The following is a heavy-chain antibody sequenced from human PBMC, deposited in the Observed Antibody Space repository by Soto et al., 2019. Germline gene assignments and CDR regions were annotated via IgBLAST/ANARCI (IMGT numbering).Heavy chain of an antibody. J-gene: IGHJ5*02. D-gene: IGHD2-2*01. CDR1: LFIFSSYA. V-gene: IGHV3-23*01. CDR3: SKEKEGGRIVLLPAGVPAASYNWFDP. CDR2: ISSSGSST. Sequence: GGSLRLSGSASLFIFSSYAVSWVRQAPGEGLEWVSGISSSGSSTFYTDSVKGRFTISRDNSKNTLYLQINSLRVEHTAVYYCSKEKEGGRIVLLPAGVPAASYNWFDPWGPGTLVTVSS.